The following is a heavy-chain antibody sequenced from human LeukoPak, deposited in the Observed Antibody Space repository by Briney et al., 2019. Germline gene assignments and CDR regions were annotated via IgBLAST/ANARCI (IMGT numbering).Heavy chain of an antibody. V-gene: IGHV4-39*01. CDR1: GGSISSSSYF. CDR3: ARVFISTSFFLDH. J-gene: IGHJ4*02. CDR2: MYYSGST. Sequence: SETLSLTCTVSGGSISSSSYFWGWVRQPPGKGLEWIGTMYYSGSTYNNPSRKSQLTKTVDKAKNHFSLKLSSVTAADTSVYYCARVFISTSFFLDHWGQGTLVTVSS. D-gene: IGHD2-2*01.